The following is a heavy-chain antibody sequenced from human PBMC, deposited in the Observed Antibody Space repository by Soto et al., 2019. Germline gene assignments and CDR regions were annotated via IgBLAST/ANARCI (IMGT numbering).Heavy chain of an antibody. CDR2: INAGNGNT. J-gene: IGHJ4*02. Sequence: QVQLVQSGAEEKKPGASVKVSCKASGYTFTSYAMHWVRQAPGQRLEWMGWINAGNGNTKYSQKFQGRVTITRDTPASTAYLELSSLRSEDTPVYYCANGITLPTPLAYGGQGTLVPVPS. CDR3: ANGITLPTPLAY. D-gene: IGHD1-20*01. CDR1: GYTFTSYA. V-gene: IGHV1-3*05.